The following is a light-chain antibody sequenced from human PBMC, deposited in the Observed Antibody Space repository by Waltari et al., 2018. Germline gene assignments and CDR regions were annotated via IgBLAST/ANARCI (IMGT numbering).Light chain of an antibody. Sequence: QSVLTQPPSASGTPGQRVTISCSGSHSNIGSNYVYWYQQLPETAPKLLIYKDSQRPPGVPDRFSGSKSGTSASLAISGLRSEDEADYYCAAWDDSLSGPIFATGTKVTV. CDR3: AAWDDSLSGPI. CDR2: KDS. V-gene: IGLV1-47*01. CDR1: HSNIGSNY. J-gene: IGLJ1*01.